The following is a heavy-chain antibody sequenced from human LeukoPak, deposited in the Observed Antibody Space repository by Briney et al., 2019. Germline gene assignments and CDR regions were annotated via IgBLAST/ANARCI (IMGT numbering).Heavy chain of an antibody. CDR1: GFIFSDYY. CDR3: AREGGLRLTTRYFDY. CDR2: ISSSSSYT. Sequence: GGSLRLSCAASGFIFSDYYMSWIRQAPGKGLEWVSFISSSSSYTNYPDSVKGRFTISRDNAKNSLYLQMNSLRAEDTAVYYCAREGGLRLTTRYFDYWGQGILATVSS. V-gene: IGHV3-11*06. J-gene: IGHJ4*02. D-gene: IGHD3-16*01.